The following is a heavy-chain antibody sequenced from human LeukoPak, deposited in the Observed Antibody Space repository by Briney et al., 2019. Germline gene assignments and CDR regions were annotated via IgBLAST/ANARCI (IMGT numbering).Heavy chain of an antibody. CDR3: ARRAARPGAFYI. V-gene: IGHV3-9*03. CDR1: GFTFDDYA. CDR2: ISWNSGSI. D-gene: IGHD6-6*01. J-gene: IGHJ3*02. Sequence: PGGSLRLSCAAPGFTFDDYAMHWVRQAPGKGLEWVSGISWNSGSIGYADSVKGRFTISRDNAKNSLYLQMNSLRAEDMALYYCARRAARPGAFYIWGQGTMVTVSS.